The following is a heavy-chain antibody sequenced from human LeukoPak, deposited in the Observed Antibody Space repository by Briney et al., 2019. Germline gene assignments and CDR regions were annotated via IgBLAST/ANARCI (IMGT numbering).Heavy chain of an antibody. D-gene: IGHD7-27*01. CDR3: ARDLNWETY. CDR1: GFTFSNYW. CDR2: IKTDGSQI. Sequence: PGGTLRLSCVASGFTFSNYWMTWVRQAPGKGLEWVANIKTDGSQIYYVDSVKGRFTISRDNAKNSLYLQMNGLRAEDTAVYYCARDLNWETYWGQGTLVSVSS. J-gene: IGHJ4*02. V-gene: IGHV3-7*01.